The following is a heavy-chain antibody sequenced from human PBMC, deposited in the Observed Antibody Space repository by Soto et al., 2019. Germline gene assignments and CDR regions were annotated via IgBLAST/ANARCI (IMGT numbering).Heavy chain of an antibody. CDR3: ARELHHPYYDSSAYPLSIFDF. J-gene: IGHJ4*02. Sequence: QVLLVQSGAEVKKPGASVKVSCKASGYTFTSYAIHWVRQAPGQRLEWMGWINAGNGNAYYPQKFQGRVTLTRDTSASTAYMELSSLRSEDTAVYYCARELHHPYYDSSAYPLSIFDFWGQGTLVTVSS. CDR2: INAGNGNA. CDR1: GYTFTSYA. V-gene: IGHV1-3*01. D-gene: IGHD3-22*01.